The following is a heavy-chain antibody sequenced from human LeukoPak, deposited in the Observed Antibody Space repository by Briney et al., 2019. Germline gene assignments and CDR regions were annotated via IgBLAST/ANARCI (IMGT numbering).Heavy chain of an antibody. D-gene: IGHD1-7*01. CDR1: GFTFDEHA. V-gene: IGHV3-9*01. CDR3: ATGITGTTSRFDY. J-gene: IGHJ4*02. CDR2: ISWNSGSI. Sequence: SLPHSCAPSGFTFDEHAMHYVRPAPEKGLECGSGISWNSGSIGYADSVKGRFTISKDNAKNSLYLQMNSLRAEDTALYYCATGITGTTSRFDYWGQGTLVTVSS.